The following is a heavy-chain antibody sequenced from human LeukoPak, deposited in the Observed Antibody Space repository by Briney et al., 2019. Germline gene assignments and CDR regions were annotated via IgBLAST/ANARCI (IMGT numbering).Heavy chain of an antibody. V-gene: IGHV1-46*01. CDR1: GYTFTSYY. Sequence: ASVKVSCKASGYTFTSYYMHWVRQAPGQGLEWMGIINPSGGSTSYAQKFQGRVTMTRGTSTSTVYMELSSLRSEDTAVYYCARSNPRDWFDPWGQGTLVTVSS. CDR2: INPSGGST. J-gene: IGHJ5*02. CDR3: ARSNPRDWFDP.